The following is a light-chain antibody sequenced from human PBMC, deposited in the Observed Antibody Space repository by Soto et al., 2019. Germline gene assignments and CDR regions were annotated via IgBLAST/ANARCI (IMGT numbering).Light chain of an antibody. V-gene: IGLV1-40*01. Sequence: QSVLTQPPSVSGAPGQRVTISCTGSSSNIGAGYDVHWYQQLPGTAPKLLIYGNSNRPSGVPDRCSGSKSGTSASLAITGLQAEDEADYYCQSYDSSLSGSVVVGGGTKLTVL. CDR3: QSYDSSLSGSVV. J-gene: IGLJ2*01. CDR2: GNS. CDR1: SSNIGAGYD.